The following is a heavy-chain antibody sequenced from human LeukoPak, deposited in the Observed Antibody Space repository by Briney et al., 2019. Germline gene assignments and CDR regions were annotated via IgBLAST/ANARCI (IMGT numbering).Heavy chain of an antibody. V-gene: IGHV3-21*01. D-gene: IGHD3-16*01. CDR1: GFTFSSYS. CDR2: ISSSSSYI. Sequence: GGSLRLSCAASGFTFSSYSMNWVRQAPGKGLEWVSSISSSSSYIYYADSVKGRFTISRDNAKNSLYLQMNSLRAEDTAVYYCARGHRFPFLWGQTKIHDYWGQGTLVTVSS. J-gene: IGHJ4*02. CDR3: ARGHRFPFLWGQTKIHDY.